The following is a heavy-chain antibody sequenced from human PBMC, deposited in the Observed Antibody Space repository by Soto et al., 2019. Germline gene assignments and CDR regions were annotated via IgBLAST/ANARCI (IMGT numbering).Heavy chain of an antibody. CDR1: GFSLSTRGVG. D-gene: IGHD6-13*01. CDR2: IYWDDDK. CDR3: AHIGVSRWFDF. J-gene: IGHJ4*02. V-gene: IGHV2-5*02. Sequence: QITLKESGPTLVKPTQTLTLTCTFSGFSLSTRGVGVGWIRQPPGKALEWLALIYWDDDKRYSPSLKTRVTSTKDNSKNQVVLKMTNRDPVDTATYSCAHIGVSRWFDFWGQGTLVTVSS.